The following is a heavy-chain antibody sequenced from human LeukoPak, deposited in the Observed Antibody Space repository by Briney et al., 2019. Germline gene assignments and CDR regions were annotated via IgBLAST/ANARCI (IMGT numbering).Heavy chain of an antibody. D-gene: IGHD3-3*01. CDR1: GFTFSSYW. V-gene: IGHV3-74*01. J-gene: IGHJ5*02. CDR2: ISPDGSTT. CDR3: TRDFDFSSAT. Sequence: GGSLRLSCAASGFTFSSYWMHWVRQAPGKGLVWVSRISPDGSTTGHADSVKGRFTTSRDNAKNTLFLQMNSLRAEDTAVYYCTRDFDFSSATWGQGTLVTVSS.